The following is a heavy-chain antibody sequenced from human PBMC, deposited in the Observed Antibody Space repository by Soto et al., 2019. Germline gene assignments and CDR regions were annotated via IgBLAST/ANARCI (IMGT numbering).Heavy chain of an antibody. V-gene: IGHV1-18*01. CDR2: ISAYNGNT. CDR3: ATGKARMGYYYGMDV. CDR1: GYTFTSYG. J-gene: IGHJ6*02. Sequence: QVQLVQSGAEVKKPGASVKVSCKASGYTFTSYGISWVRQAPGQGLEWMGWISAYNGNTNYAQKLQGRVTMPTDTSTSTAYMELRSLRSADTAVYYCATGKARMGYYYGMDVWGQGTTVTVSS.